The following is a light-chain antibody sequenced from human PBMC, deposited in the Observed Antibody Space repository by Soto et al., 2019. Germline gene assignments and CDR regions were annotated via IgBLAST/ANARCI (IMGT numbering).Light chain of an antibody. Sequence: QPVLTQPPSASASLGASVTLTCTLSSGYSYYKVDWYQQRPGKGPRFVMRVGPGGIVGSKGDGIPDRFSVLGSGLNRDLTIKNIQEEDESDYHCGADHGSGSNFVWVFGGGTQLTVL. CDR3: GADHGSGSNFVWV. CDR1: SGYSYYK. CDR2: VGPGGIVG. J-gene: IGLJ3*02. V-gene: IGLV9-49*01.